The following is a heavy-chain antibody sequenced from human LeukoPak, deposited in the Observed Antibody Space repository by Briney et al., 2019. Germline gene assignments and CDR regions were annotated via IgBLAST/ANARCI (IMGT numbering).Heavy chain of an antibody. V-gene: IGHV3-11*01. Sequence: GGSLRLSCAASGFTFSDYYMSWIRQAPGKGLEWVSYISSSGSTIYYADSVKGRFTISRDNAKNSLYLQMNSLRAEDTAVYYCATGIVGAPWSAFDIWGQGTMVTVSS. D-gene: IGHD1-26*01. CDR1: GFTFSDYY. CDR2: ISSSGSTI. CDR3: ATGIVGAPWSAFDI. J-gene: IGHJ3*02.